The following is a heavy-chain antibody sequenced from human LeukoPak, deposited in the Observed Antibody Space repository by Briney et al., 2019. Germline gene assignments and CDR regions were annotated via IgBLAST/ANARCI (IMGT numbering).Heavy chain of an antibody. CDR2: IKQDGSEK. D-gene: IGHD3-10*01. V-gene: IGHV3-7*01. Sequence: TGGSLRLSCAASGFSISNYWMNWVRQAPGKGLEWVANIKQDGSEKFFVDSVRGRFSISRDNAKNSLYLQLNGLRADDTAVYCCAGGSLWSPNWFDPRGQGTLVTVSS. CDR3: AGGSLWSPNWFDP. CDR1: GFSISNYW. J-gene: IGHJ5*02.